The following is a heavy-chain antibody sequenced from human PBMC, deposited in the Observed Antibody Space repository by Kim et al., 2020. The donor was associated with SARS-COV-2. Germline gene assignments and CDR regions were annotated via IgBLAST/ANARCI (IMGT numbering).Heavy chain of an antibody. CDR1: GFTFSSYG. V-gene: IGHV3-33*01. J-gene: IGHJ2*01. CDR3: ARHSIAAAGTGFWYFDL. CDR2: IWYDGSNK. D-gene: IGHD6-13*01. Sequence: GGSLRLSCAASGFTFSSYGMHWVRQAPGKGLEWVAVIWYDGSNKYYADSVKGRFTISRDNSKNTLYLQMNSLRAEDTAVYYCARHSIAAAGTGFWYFDLWGRGTLVTVSS.